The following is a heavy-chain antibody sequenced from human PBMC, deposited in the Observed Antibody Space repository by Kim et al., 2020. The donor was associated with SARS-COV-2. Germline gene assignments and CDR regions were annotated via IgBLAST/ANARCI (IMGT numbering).Heavy chain of an antibody. D-gene: IGHD2-15*01. CDR2: IYHSGST. Sequence: SETLSLTCAVSGGSISSSNWWSWVRQPPGKGLEWIGEIYHSGSTNYNPSLKSRVTISVDKSKNQFSLKLSSVTAADTAVYYCARDEYCSGGSCYRDYYYCMDVWGQWNTVTVSS. CDR1: GGSISSSNW. CDR3: ARDEYCSGGSCYRDYYYCMDV. J-gene: IGHJ6*02. V-gene: IGHV4-4*02.